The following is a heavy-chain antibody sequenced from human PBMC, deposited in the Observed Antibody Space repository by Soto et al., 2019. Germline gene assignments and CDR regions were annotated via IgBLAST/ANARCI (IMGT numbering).Heavy chain of an antibody. D-gene: IGHD1-26*01. CDR2: IGTAGDT. J-gene: IGHJ4*02. CDR1: GFTFSSYD. V-gene: IGHV3-13*04. CDR3: ARGEGDGYIDY. Sequence: EVQLVESGGGLVQPGGSLRLSCEASGFTFSSYDMHWVRQATGKGLEWVSAIGTAGDTYYPGSVKGRFTISRENAKNSLYLQMNSLRAGDTAVYYCARGEGDGYIDYWGQGTLVTVSS.